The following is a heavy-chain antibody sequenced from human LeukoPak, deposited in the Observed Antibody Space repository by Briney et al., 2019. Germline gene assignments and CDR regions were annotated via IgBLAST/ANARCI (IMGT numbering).Heavy chain of an antibody. J-gene: IGHJ4*02. D-gene: IGHD6-25*01. CDR1: GFTVGSNY. CDR3: ARGSGYSSVEYFDY. Sequence: PGGSLRLSCAASGFTVGSNYMSWVRQAPGKGLEWVSVIYTGGSTYYADSVKGRFSISRDNPNNTLYLQMNSLRAEDTAVYYCARGSGYSSVEYFDYWGQGTLVTVSS. CDR2: IYTGGST. V-gene: IGHV3-53*01.